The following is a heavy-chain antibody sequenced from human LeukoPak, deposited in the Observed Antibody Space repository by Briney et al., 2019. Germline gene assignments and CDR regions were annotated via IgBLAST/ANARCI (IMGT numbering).Heavy chain of an antibody. J-gene: IGHJ5*02. Sequence: GGSLRLSCAASGFTFSTYNVNWVRQAPGKGLEWVSSITTSSTYIYYADSVKGRFTISRDNSKYTLYLQMNSLRVEDTAVYYCAAGSGSYYKATSWGQGTLVTVSS. V-gene: IGHV3-21*04. CDR2: ITTSSTYI. D-gene: IGHD3-10*01. CDR3: AAGSGSYYKATS. CDR1: GFTFSTYN.